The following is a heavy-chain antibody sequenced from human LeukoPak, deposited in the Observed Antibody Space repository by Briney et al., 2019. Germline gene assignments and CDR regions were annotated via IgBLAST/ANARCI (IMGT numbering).Heavy chain of an antibody. J-gene: IGHJ4*02. V-gene: IGHV3-21*04. CDR2: ISSSSSYI. Sequence: GGSLRLSCAASGFTFSSYSMNWVRQAPGKGLEWVSSISSSSSYIYYADSVKGRFTISRDNAKNSLYLQMNSLRAEDTAVYYCARGSGTKGGFDYWGQGTLVTVSS. CDR3: ARGSGTKGGFDY. D-gene: IGHD3-10*01. CDR1: GFTFSSYS.